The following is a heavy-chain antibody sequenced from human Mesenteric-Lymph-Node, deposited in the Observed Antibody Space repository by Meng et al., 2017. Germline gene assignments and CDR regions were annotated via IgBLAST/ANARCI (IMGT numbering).Heavy chain of an antibody. D-gene: IGHD4-17*01. CDR3: AKGDGDPPNAFDI. V-gene: IGHV3-49*03. CDR1: GFTFGDSA. J-gene: IGHJ3*02. Sequence: GESLKISCTASGFTFGDSAMNWFRQAPGKGLEWVGFIRSKAFGGTTEYAASVKGRLAISRDDSKNIAYLQMNSLKAEDTAVYYCAKGDGDPPNAFDIWGQGTMVTVSS. CDR2: IRSKAFGGTT.